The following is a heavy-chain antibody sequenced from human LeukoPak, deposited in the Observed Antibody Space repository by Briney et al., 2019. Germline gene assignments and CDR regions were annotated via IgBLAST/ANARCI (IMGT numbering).Heavy chain of an antibody. CDR1: GGSISSNNYY. V-gene: IGHV4-39*07. CDR2: IYYSGST. Sequence: PSETLSLTCTVSGGSISSNNYYWGWIRQPPGKGLEWVGSIYYSGSTYYNPSLKSRVAISLDTSKNQFSLKLSSVTAADTAVFYCARIPEYFDFWSGSNYYYYMDVWGKGTTVTV. D-gene: IGHD3-3*01. CDR3: ARIPEYFDFWSGSNYYYYMDV. J-gene: IGHJ6*03.